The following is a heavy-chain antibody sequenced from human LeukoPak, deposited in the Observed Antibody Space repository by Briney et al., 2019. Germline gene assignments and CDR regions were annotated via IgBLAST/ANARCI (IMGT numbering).Heavy chain of an antibody. CDR1: GFSLSTSGMC. V-gene: IGHV2-70*11. J-gene: IGHJ4*02. Sequence: SGPTLVNPTQTLTLTCTFSGFSLSTSGMCVSWIRQPPGKALEWLARIDWDDDKYYSTSLKTRLTIPKDTSKNQVVLTMTNTDPVGTATYYCARIGSRRGSYYDYWGQGTLVTVSS. D-gene: IGHD1-26*01. CDR2: IDWDDDK. CDR3: ARIGSRRGSYYDY.